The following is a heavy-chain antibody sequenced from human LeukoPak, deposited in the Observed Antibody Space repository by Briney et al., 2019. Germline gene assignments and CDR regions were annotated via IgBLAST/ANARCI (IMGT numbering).Heavy chain of an antibody. CDR3: ARGGGGSSWFLYFDY. Sequence: SETLSLTCTVSGDSISSYYWSWIRQPPGKGLEWIGYIYYSGSTNYNPSLKSRITISVDTSKNQFSLKLSSVTAADTALYYCARGGGGSSWFLYFDYWGQGTLVTVSS. V-gene: IGHV4-59*08. CDR1: GDSISSYY. J-gene: IGHJ4*02. CDR2: IYYSGST. D-gene: IGHD6-13*01.